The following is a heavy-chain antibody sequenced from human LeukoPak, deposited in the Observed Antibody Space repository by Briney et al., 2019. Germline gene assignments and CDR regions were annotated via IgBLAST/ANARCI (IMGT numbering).Heavy chain of an antibody. V-gene: IGHV3-23*01. CDR1: GFTFNNYA. J-gene: IGHJ4*02. D-gene: IGHD4-17*01. CDR3: ARDYADYVGYFFFDY. CDR2: ISGGGETT. Sequence: GGSLRLSCAASGFTFNNYAMNWVRPAPGKGLEWVSSISGGGETTYYADSAKGRFTISRDNSQNTLYLQMNSLRAEDTAVYYCARDYADYVGYFFFDYWGQGTLVTVSP.